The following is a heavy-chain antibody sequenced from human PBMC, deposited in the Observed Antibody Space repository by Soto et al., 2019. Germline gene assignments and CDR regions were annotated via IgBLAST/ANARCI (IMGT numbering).Heavy chain of an antibody. V-gene: IGHV3-30-3*01. CDR2: ISYDGSNK. J-gene: IGHJ4*02. CDR1: GFTFSSYA. Sequence: QVQLVESGGGVVQPGRSLRLSCAASGFTFSSYAMHWVRQAPGKGLEWVAVISYDGSNKYYADSVKGRFTISRDNSKNTRYLQMNSLRAEDTAVYYCARDQSDDYVWGSYRYFGYWGQGTLVTVSS. CDR3: ARDQSDDYVWGSYRYFGY. D-gene: IGHD3-16*02.